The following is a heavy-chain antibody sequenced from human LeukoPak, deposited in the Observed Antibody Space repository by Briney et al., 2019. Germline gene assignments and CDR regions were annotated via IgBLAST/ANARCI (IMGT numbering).Heavy chain of an antibody. Sequence: GGSLRLSCAASGFTFSSYGMHWVRQAPGKGLEWVSAISGSGGSTYYADSVKGRFTISRDNSKNTLYLQMNSLRAEDTAVYYCAKTWTMVRGVSGAFDIWGQGTMVTVSS. V-gene: IGHV3-23*01. CDR1: GFTFSSYG. CDR2: ISGSGGST. D-gene: IGHD3-10*01. CDR3: AKTWTMVRGVSGAFDI. J-gene: IGHJ3*02.